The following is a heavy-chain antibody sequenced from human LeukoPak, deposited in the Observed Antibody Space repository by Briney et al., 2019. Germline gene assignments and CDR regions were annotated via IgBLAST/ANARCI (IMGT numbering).Heavy chain of an antibody. CDR2: ISGSGGST. CDR1: GFTFSSYA. V-gene: IGHV3-23*01. J-gene: IGHJ4*02. CDR3: ARKQWFGELFGFDY. D-gene: IGHD3-10*01. Sequence: GGSLRLSCAASGFTFSSYAMSWFRQAPGKGLEWVSAISGSGGSTYYADSVKGRFTISRDNSKNTLYLQMNSLRAEDTAVYYCARKQWFGELFGFDYWGQGTLVTVSS.